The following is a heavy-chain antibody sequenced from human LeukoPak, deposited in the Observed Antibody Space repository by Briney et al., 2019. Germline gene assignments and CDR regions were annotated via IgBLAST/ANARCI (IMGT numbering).Heavy chain of an antibody. CDR2: INPNSGGT. V-gene: IGHV1-2*02. CDR1: GYTFTGYY. D-gene: IGHD3-22*01. CDR3: ARVSSGYYYSYYGMDV. J-gene: IGHJ6*02. Sequence: ASVKVCCKASGYTFTGYYMHWVRQAPGQGLEWMGWINPNSGGTNYAQTFQGRVTMTRDTSISTAYMELSRLRSDDTAVYHCARVSSGYYYSYYGMDVWGQGTTVTVSS.